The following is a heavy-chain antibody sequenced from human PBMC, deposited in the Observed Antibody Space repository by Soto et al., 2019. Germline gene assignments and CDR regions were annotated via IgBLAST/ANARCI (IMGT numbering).Heavy chain of an antibody. CDR2: ITVSGRCT. J-gene: IGHJ6*02. CDR1: GFTFGSYV. Sequence: VGSLRLSCAASGFTFGSYVMNWVRRAPGKGLEWLSLITVSGRCTYYAESVKGRITISRENSKNQIYLQMTSLRVEDTAEYFCAKDSPSDRMQPDYGMDVWGQGTTVTVP. V-gene: IGHV3-23*01. D-gene: IGHD2-21*02. CDR3: AKDSPSDRMQPDYGMDV.